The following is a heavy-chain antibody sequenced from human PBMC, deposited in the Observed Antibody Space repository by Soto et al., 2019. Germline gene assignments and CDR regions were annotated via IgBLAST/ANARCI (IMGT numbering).Heavy chain of an antibody. CDR2: IYYSGST. Sequence: PSETLSLTCTVSGGSISSGDYYWSWIRQPPGKGLEWIGYIYYSGSTYYNPSLKSRVTISVDTSKNQFSLKLSSVTAADTAVYYCARTAKNYYDSPDRDYWGQGTLVTVSS. D-gene: IGHD3-22*01. CDR3: ARTAKNYYDSPDRDY. J-gene: IGHJ4*02. V-gene: IGHV4-30-4*01. CDR1: GGSISSGDYY.